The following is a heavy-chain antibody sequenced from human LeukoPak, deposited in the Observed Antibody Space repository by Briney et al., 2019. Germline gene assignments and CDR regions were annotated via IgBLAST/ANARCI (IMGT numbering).Heavy chain of an antibody. CDR1: GGSISSYY. J-gene: IGHJ4*02. CDR2: IYYSGST. D-gene: IGHD5-24*01. Sequence: SETLSLTCTVSGGSISSYYWSWIRQPPGKGLERIGYIYYSGSTNYNPSLKSRVTISVDASKNQFSLKLSSVTAADTAVYYCAKSRDGYNLLNYWGQGTLVTVSS. CDR3: AKSRDGYNLLNY. V-gene: IGHV4-59*01.